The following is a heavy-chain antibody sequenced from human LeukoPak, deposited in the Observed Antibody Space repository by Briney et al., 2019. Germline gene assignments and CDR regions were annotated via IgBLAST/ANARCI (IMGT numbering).Heavy chain of an antibody. Sequence: SQTLSLTCTVSGGSISSGGYYWGWIRQEPGKGLEWIGYIYYSGSTYYNPSLKSRVTISVDTSKNQFSLKLSSVTAADTAVYYCARFTVDTAMLYYFDYWGQGTLVTVSS. CDR2: IYYSGST. CDR1: GGSISSGGYY. J-gene: IGHJ4*02. CDR3: ARFTVDTAMLYYFDY. D-gene: IGHD5-18*01. V-gene: IGHV4-31*03.